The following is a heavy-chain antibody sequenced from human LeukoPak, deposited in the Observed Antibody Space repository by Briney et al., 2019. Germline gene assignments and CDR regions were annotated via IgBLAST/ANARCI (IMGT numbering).Heavy chain of an antibody. CDR1: GFPFSNYV. CDR2: MSSSGSST. V-gene: IGHV3-23*01. CDR3: AKDGNMRWGAMGF. D-gene: IGHD3-16*01. Sequence: TGGSLRLSCAASGFPFSNYVMSWVRQAPGKGLEWVSSMSSSGSSTNYADSVKGRFTISRDISKNTLYLQMNSPRAEDTAIYYCAKDGNMRWGAMGFWGQGTLVTVSS. J-gene: IGHJ4*02.